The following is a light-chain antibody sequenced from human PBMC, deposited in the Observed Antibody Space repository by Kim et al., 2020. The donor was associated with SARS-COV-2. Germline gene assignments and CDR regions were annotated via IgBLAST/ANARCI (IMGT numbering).Light chain of an antibody. CDR1: KLGDKY. CDR3: QAWDSSTAV. Sequence: SEAPGQKASITCSGEKLGDKYACWYQQKPGQSPVLVIYQDSKRPSGIPERFSGSNSGNTATLTISGTQAMDEADYYCQAWDSSTAVFGGGTQLTVL. CDR2: QDS. V-gene: IGLV3-1*01. J-gene: IGLJ3*02.